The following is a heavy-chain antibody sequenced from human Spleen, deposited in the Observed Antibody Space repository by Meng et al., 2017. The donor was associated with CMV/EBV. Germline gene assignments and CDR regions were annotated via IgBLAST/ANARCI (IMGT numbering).Heavy chain of an antibody. V-gene: IGHV4-38-2*02. Sequence: GSLRLSCTVSGYSISSGYYWGWIRQPPGKGLEWIGSIYHSGSTYYNPSLKSRVTVSVDTSKNQFSLKLNSVTAADTAVYFCARAPGAYYFDYWGQGTLVTVSS. D-gene: IGHD6-13*01. CDR3: ARAPGAYYFDY. CDR1: GYSISSGYY. CDR2: IYHSGST. J-gene: IGHJ4*02.